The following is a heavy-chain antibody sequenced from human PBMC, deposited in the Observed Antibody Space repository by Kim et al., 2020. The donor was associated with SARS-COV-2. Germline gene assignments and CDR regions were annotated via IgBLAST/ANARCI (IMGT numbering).Heavy chain of an antibody. CDR2: IYYSGST. J-gene: IGHJ3*02. CDR1: GGSISSSSYY. Sequence: SETLSLTCTVSGGSISSSSYYWGWIRQPPGKGLEWIGSIYYSGSTYYNPSLKSRVTISVDTSKNQFSLKLSSVTAADTAVYYCATRNYYDLLDAFDIWGQGTMVTVSS. V-gene: IGHV4-39*01. CDR3: ATRNYYDLLDAFDI. D-gene: IGHD3-22*01.